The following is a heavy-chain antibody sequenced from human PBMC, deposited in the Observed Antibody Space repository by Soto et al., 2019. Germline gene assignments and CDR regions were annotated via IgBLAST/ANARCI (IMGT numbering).Heavy chain of an antibody. V-gene: IGHV1-3*01. J-gene: IGHJ4*02. CDR3: ARGGGNSGWFSGEVDY. D-gene: IGHD6-19*01. CDR2: SNAGNGNT. Sequence: QVQLVQSGAEVKKPGASVKVSCKASGYTFTTYAMHWVRQAPGQRLEWMGWSNAGNGNTKYSQRFQGRVIITRDTSASTAYMELSSLRSEDTAVYYCARGGGNSGWFSGEVDYWGQGTLVTVSS. CDR1: GYTFTTYA.